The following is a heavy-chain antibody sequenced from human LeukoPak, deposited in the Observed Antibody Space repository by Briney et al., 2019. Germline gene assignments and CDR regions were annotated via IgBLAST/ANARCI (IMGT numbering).Heavy chain of an antibody. V-gene: IGHV4-31*03. CDR1: GGSISSGGYY. Sequence: SETLSLTCTASGGSISSGGYYWSWIRQHPGKGLEWIGYIYYSGSTYYNPSLKSRVTISVDTSKNQFSLKLSSVTAADTAVYYCARYYYYDSSGPQGKYYFDYWGQGTLVTVSS. CDR3: ARYYYYDSSGPQGKYYFDY. J-gene: IGHJ4*02. CDR2: IYYSGST. D-gene: IGHD3-22*01.